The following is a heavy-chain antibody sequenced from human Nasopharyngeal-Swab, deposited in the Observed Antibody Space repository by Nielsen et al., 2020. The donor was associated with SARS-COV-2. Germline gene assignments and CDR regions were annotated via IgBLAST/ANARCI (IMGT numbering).Heavy chain of an antibody. D-gene: IGHD1-1*01. CDR1: GFTFSDYY. Sequence: GGSLRLSCTASGFTFSDYYMSWIRQAPGKGLEWVSYISSSGSTTYYADSVKGRFTIPRDNAKNSLYLQMNSLRAEDTAVYYCASSQAYNWNDSDAFDIWGQGTMVTVSS. V-gene: IGHV3-11*04. CDR3: ASSQAYNWNDSDAFDI. CDR2: ISSSGSTT. J-gene: IGHJ3*02.